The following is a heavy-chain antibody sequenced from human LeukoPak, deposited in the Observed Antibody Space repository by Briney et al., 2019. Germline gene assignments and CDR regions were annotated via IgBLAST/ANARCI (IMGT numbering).Heavy chain of an antibody. CDR2: IYYSGST. CDR3: ARSAGSYDFYYYMDV. Sequence: SETLSLTCTVSGGSISSYYWSWIRQPPGKGLEWIGYIYYSGSTNYNPSLKSRVTISVDTPNNQFSLKLSSVTAADTAVYYCARSAGSYDFYYYMDVWGKGTTVTVSS. J-gene: IGHJ6*03. CDR1: GGSISSYY. D-gene: IGHD3-10*01. V-gene: IGHV4-59*01.